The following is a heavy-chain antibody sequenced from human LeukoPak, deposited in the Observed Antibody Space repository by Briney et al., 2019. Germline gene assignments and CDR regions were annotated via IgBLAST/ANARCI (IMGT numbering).Heavy chain of an antibody. CDR2: IYPSGTT. D-gene: IGHD4-17*01. Sequence: SETLSLTCSVSGGSVSSYYWSWIRQPAGKGLEWIGRIYPSGTTHYNPSLKSRVTMSVDTSKNHFSLKLTSVTAADTAVYYWADDFGEWGQGTLVTVSS. CDR3: ADDFGE. J-gene: IGHJ4*01. V-gene: IGHV4-4*07. CDR1: GGSVSSYY.